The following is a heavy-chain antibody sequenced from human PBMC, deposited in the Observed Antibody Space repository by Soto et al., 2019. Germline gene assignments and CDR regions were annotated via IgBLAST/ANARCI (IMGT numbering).Heavy chain of an antibody. CDR3: ARGTGIVGVQLFDY. CDR1: GGSISSGGYY. CDR2: IYYSGST. J-gene: IGHJ4*02. V-gene: IGHV4-31*03. Sequence: SETLSLTFTVSGGSISSGGYYWSWIRQHPGKGMEWIGYIYYSGSTYYNPSLKSRVTISVDTSKNQFSLKLRSVTAAGTAVYYCARGTGIVGVQLFDYWGQGTLVPVSS. D-gene: IGHD1-26*01.